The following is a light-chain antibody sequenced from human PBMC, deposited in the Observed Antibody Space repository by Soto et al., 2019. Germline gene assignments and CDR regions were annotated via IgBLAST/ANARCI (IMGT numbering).Light chain of an antibody. J-gene: IGLJ3*02. Sequence: QSVLTQPPSVSGAPGQRLTISCTGSSSNIGAGYDVHWYQQLPGTAPKLLIYGNSNRPSGVPDRFSGSKSGTSASLAITGLEAEDEADYCCAAWDDSLSGVVFGGGTKLTVL. V-gene: IGLV1-40*01. CDR1: SSNIGAGYD. CDR2: GNS. CDR3: AAWDDSLSGVV.